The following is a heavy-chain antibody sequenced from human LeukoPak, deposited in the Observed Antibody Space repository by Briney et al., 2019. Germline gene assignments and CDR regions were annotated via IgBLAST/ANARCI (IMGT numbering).Heavy chain of an antibody. V-gene: IGHV5-51*01. D-gene: IGHD6-13*01. CDR2: IYPGDSDT. CDR3: ARTSAAAEGAFDI. CDR1: GYRFASYW. J-gene: IGHJ3*02. Sequence: GESLKISFKGSGYRFASYWIGWVRPMPGKGLEWMGIIYPGDSDTRYSPSFQGQVTISANKSISTAYLQWSSLKASDTAMYYCARTSAAAEGAFDIWGQGTMVTVSS.